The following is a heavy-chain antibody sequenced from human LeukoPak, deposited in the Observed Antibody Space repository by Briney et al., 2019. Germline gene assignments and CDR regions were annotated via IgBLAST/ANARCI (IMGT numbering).Heavy chain of an antibody. CDR1: GGSISSGGYY. V-gene: IGHV4-31*03. CDR3: ARDQVGELRPLAFDI. Sequence: PSRTLSLTCTVSGGSISSGGYYWSWIRQHPGKGLEWIGYIYYSGSTYYNPSLKSRVTISVDTSKNQFSLKLSSVTAADTAVYYCARDQVGELRPLAFDIWGQGTMVTVSS. CDR2: IYYSGST. D-gene: IGHD1-7*01. J-gene: IGHJ3*02.